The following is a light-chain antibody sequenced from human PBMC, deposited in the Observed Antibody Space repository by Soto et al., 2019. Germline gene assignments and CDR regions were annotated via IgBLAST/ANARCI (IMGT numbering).Light chain of an antibody. Sequence: DIQMTQSPSSLSASVGDRVTITCRASQSISSYLNWYQQKPGKAPKLLIYAASSLQSGVPSRFSDSGSGTGFTLTISSLQPEDFATYYCQQSYSTPRTFGQGTKVDIK. J-gene: IGKJ1*01. V-gene: IGKV1-39*01. CDR2: AAS. CDR3: QQSYSTPRT. CDR1: QSISSY.